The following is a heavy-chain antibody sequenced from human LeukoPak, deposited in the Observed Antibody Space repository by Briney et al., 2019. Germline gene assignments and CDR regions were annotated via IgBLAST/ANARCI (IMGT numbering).Heavy chain of an antibody. CDR1: GDSISSSNYF. CDR2: IKQGGSEK. J-gene: IGHJ4*02. V-gene: IGHV3-7*03. D-gene: IGHD6-19*01. Sequence: ETLSLTCTVSGDSISSSNYFWGWVRQAPGKGLEWVANIKQGGSEKYYVDSVKGRFTISRDNAKNSLYLQMNSLRAEDTAVYYCARDYSSGWYGHQDYFDYWGQGTLVTVSS. CDR3: ARDYSSGWYGHQDYFDY.